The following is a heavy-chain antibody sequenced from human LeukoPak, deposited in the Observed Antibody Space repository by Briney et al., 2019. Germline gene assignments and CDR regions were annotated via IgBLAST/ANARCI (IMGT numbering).Heavy chain of an antibody. V-gene: IGHV3-11*01. CDR2: ISSSGSTI. CDR1: GFRFSNYA. Sequence: GGSLRHSRAASGFRFSNYAIFWVRQAPGKALEWVSYISSSGSTIYYAPSVKGRFTISRDNAKNSLYLQMNSLRAEDTAVYYCAREEIQLYYYYGMDVWGQGTTVTVSS. CDR3: AREEIQLYYYYGMDV. D-gene: IGHD5-18*01. J-gene: IGHJ6*02.